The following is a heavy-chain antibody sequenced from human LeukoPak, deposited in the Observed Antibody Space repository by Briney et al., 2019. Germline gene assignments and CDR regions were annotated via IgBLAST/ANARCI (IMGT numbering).Heavy chain of an antibody. V-gene: IGHV4-39*01. D-gene: IGHD6-13*01. Sequence: SETLSLTCTVSGDSISSSIYYWVWLRQPPGKGLEWIATIYYSGSTYYNPSPKSRVTISVDTSKNQFSLKLSSVTAADTAMYYCARVSMGGAAAGLDYWGEGTLVTVSS. CDR2: IYYSGST. CDR1: GDSISSSIYY. CDR3: ARVSMGGAAAGLDY. J-gene: IGHJ4*02.